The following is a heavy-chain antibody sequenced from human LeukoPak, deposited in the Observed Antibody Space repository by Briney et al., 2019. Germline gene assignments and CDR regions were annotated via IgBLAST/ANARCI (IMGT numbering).Heavy chain of an antibody. CDR3: ARDRSGGSGSFSWFDP. CDR2: INPNSGGT. D-gene: IGHD3-10*01. V-gene: IGHV1-2*02. CDR1: GYTFTGYY. J-gene: IGHJ5*02. Sequence: ASVKVSCKASGYTFTGYYMHWVRQAPGQGLEWMGWINPNSGGTNYAQKFQGRVPMTRDTSISTAYMELSRLRSDDTAVYYCARDRSGGSGSFSWFDPWGQGTLVTVSS.